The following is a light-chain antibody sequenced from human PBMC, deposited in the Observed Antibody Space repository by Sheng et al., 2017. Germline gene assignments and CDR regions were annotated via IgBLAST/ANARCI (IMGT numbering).Light chain of an antibody. CDR2: DAS. J-gene: IGKJ4*01. Sequence: DIQMTQSPSTLSASVGDRVTITCRASQSVSSWLAWYQQKPGKAPKVLIHDASNLEIGVPSRFSGDGYGTEFTFTISSLQPEDIATYFCQQSDYLPLTFGGGTKVEIK. CDR3: QQSDYLPLT. V-gene: IGKV1-5*01. CDR1: QSVSSW.